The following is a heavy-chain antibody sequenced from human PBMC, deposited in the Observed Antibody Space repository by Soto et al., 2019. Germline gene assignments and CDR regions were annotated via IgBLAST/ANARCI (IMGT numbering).Heavy chain of an antibody. J-gene: IGHJ6*02. CDR2: INHSGST. CDR1: GGSFSGYY. CDR3: ARTRLTIFGVVTQNYYYGMDV. Sequence: ETLSLTRSVYGGSFSGYYWSWIRQPPGKGLEWIGEINHSGSTNYNPSLKSRVTISVDTSKKQLSLKLSSVTAADTAVYYCARTRLTIFGVVTQNYYYGMDVWGQGTT. D-gene: IGHD3-3*01. V-gene: IGHV4-34*01.